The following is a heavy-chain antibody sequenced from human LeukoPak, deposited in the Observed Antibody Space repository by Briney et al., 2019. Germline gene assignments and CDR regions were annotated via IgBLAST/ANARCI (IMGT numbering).Heavy chain of an antibody. CDR3: AHSWGFCSATTCHPTFDP. V-gene: IGHV2-5*01. CDR1: GFLRRPSGGG. D-gene: IGHD2-15*01. Sequence: ESGLTLANPTQTLTLTCSFSGFLRRPSGGGVGWIGRPHRKALKWIILIYLYDDTSYSLSLQSQLTVIKATDKNEGVLSMTIVDPVDTATYYCAHSWGFCSATTCHPTFDPWGQGTLVTVSS. J-gene: IGHJ5*02. CDR2: IYLYDDT.